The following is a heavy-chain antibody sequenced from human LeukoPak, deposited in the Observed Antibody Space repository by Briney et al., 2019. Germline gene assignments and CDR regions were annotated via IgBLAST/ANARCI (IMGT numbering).Heavy chain of an antibody. Sequence: GGSLRLSCAASGFTVSSNYMSWVRQAPGKGLEWVSVIYSGGSTYYADSVKGRFTISRDNSKTTLYLQMNSLRAEDTAVYYCARTIAQYSNSWLYFYYGLDVWGQGTTVTVSS. CDR2: IYSGGST. J-gene: IGHJ6*02. D-gene: IGHD6-13*01. CDR3: ARTIAQYSNSWLYFYYGLDV. CDR1: GFTVSSNY. V-gene: IGHV3-53*01.